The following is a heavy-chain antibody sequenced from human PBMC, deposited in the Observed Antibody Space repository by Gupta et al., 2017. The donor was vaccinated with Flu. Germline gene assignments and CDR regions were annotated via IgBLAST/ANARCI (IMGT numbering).Heavy chain of an antibody. CDR1: GFNFSSSW. V-gene: IGHV3-7*01. Sequence: EVQLVESGGGLVQPGGSLRLSCAASGFNFSSSWMLWVRQAPGKGLEWVANIDKDGSEKYYVDSVKGRFTISRDNAKNSLYLQMNSLTTEDTAVYYCAREFPAHSSGWFGSDYWGQGTLVTVSS. CDR2: IDKDGSEK. CDR3: AREFPAHSSGWFGSDY. J-gene: IGHJ4*02. D-gene: IGHD6-19*01.